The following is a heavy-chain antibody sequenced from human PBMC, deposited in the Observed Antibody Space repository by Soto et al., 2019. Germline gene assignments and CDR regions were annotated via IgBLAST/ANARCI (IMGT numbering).Heavy chain of an antibody. J-gene: IGHJ6*03. V-gene: IGHV1-8*01. CDR2: MNPNSGNT. CDR3: ARGRRSSSWSDYYYYMDV. Sequence: QVQLVQSGAEVKKPGASVKVSCTASGYTFTSYDINWVRQATGQGLEWMGWMNPNSGNTGYAQKFQGRVTMTRNTSISTAYMELSSLRSEDTAVYYCARGRRSSSWSDYYYYMDVWGKGTTVTVSS. CDR1: GYTFTSYD. D-gene: IGHD6-13*01.